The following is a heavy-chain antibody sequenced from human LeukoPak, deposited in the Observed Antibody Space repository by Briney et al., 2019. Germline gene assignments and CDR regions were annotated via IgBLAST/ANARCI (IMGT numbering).Heavy chain of an antibody. D-gene: IGHD5-18*01. CDR3: ARTEVWIQLWEY. J-gene: IGHJ4*02. V-gene: IGHV4-39*01. CDR1: GGSISSSSYY. CDR2: IYYSGST. Sequence: PSETLSLTCTVSGGSISSSSYYWGWIRQPPGKGLEWIGSIYYSGSTYYNPSLKSRVTISVDTSKNQFSLKLSSVTAADTAVCYCARTEVWIQLWEYWGQGTLVTVSS.